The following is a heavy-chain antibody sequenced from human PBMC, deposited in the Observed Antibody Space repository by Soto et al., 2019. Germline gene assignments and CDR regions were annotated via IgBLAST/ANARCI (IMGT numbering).Heavy chain of an antibody. CDR3: ARGGETDWYYAFDI. D-gene: IGHD2-21*02. V-gene: IGHV1-3*01. Sequence: QVQIGQSGAEVEKPGASVKVSCKASGYTFTTYAMHWVRQAPGQRLESMGWINAGNGNTKYSEKFQDRVTITRDTSASTAYMELRRLNSEDTAVYYCARGGETDWYYAFDIWGQGTMVTVSS. J-gene: IGHJ3*02. CDR2: INAGNGNT. CDR1: GYTFTTYA.